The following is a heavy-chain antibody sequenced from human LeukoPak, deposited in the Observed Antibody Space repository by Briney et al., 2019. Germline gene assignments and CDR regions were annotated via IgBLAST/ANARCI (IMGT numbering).Heavy chain of an antibody. CDR3: ARGVSAVAGTSWDH. CDR1: GYTFTGYY. Sequence: RASVKVSCKASGYTFTGYYMHWVRQAPGQGLEWMGWISAYNGNTNYAQKLQGRVTMTTDTSTSTAYMELRSLRSDDTAVYYCARGVSAVAGTSWDHWGQGTLVTVSS. J-gene: IGHJ4*02. V-gene: IGHV1-18*04. D-gene: IGHD6-19*01. CDR2: ISAYNGNT.